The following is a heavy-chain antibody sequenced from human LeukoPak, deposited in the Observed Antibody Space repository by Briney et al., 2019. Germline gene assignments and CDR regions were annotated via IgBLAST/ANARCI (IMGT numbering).Heavy chain of an antibody. V-gene: IGHV4-4*07. Sequence: PSETLSLTCTVSGGSISSYYWSWIRQPAGKGLEWIGRIYTSGSTNYNPSPKNRVTMSVDTSKNQFSLKLSSVTAADTAVYYCARHEEVMGFDYWGRGTLVTVSS. CDR3: ARHEEVMGFDY. CDR2: IYTSGST. CDR1: GGSISSYY. J-gene: IGHJ4*02. D-gene: IGHD3-16*01.